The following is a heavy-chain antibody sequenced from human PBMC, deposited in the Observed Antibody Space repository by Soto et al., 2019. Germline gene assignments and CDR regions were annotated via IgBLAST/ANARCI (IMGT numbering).Heavy chain of an antibody. D-gene: IGHD3-22*01. V-gene: IGHV5-51*01. Sequence: PGESLKISCKGSGYRFTSYWIGWVRQMPGKGLEWMGLIYPGDSDTRNSPSFQGQVTISADKSINTAYLQWSSLKASDTAMYYCARSTSNYYDSSGYPPADYFDYWGQGTLVTVSS. J-gene: IGHJ4*02. CDR2: IYPGDSDT. CDR1: GYRFTSYW. CDR3: ARSTSNYYDSSGYPPADYFDY.